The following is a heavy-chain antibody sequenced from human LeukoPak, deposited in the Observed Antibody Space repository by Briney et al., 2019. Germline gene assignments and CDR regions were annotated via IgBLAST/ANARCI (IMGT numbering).Heavy chain of an antibody. CDR1: GASISSGDDY. D-gene: IGHD3-10*01. CDR3: ARDHRRSRHNWGFGFFDS. V-gene: IGHV4-31*03. Sequence: SETLSLTCTVSGASISSGDDYWTWIRRHPGKGLEWIGYIAYSGNTYSNPSLKSRVTISVDTSKNQFSLKLTSVTAADTALYYCARDHRRSRHNWGFGFFDSWGQGSLVTVSS. J-gene: IGHJ4*02. CDR2: IAYSGNT.